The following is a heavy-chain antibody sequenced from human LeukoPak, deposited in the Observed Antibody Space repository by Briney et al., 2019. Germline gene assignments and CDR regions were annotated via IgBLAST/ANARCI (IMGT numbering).Heavy chain of an antibody. V-gene: IGHV4-61*02. CDR2: IYTSGST. J-gene: IGHJ5*02. CDR1: GGSISSGSYY. CDR3: ARDQLGYYDYVWGSYRNWFDP. D-gene: IGHD3-16*02. Sequence: IPSETLSLTCTVSGGSISSGSYYWSWIRQPAGKGLEWIGRIYTSGSTNYNPSLKSRVTMSVDTSKNQFSLKLSSVTAADTAVYYCARDQLGYYDYVWGSYRNWFDPWGQGTLVAVSS.